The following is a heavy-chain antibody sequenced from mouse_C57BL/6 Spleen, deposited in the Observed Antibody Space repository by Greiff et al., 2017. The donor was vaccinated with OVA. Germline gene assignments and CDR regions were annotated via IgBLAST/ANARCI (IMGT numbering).Heavy chain of an antibody. CDR3: AREGPYAMDY. CDR1: GFTFSDYG. Sequence: VMLVESGGGLVKPGGSLKLSCAASGFTFSDYGMHWVRQAPEKGLAWLAYISSGSSTIYYADTVKGRFTISRDNAKNNLFLQMTSLRAEDTAMYYCAREGPYAMDYWGQGTSVTVSS. CDR2: ISSGSSTI. J-gene: IGHJ4*01. V-gene: IGHV5-17*01.